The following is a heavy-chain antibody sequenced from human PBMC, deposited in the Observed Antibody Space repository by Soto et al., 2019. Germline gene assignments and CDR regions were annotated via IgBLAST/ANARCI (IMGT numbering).Heavy chain of an antibody. CDR2: IYYSGST. Sequence: SETLSLTCTVSGGSISSSSYYWGWIRQPPGKGLEWIGSIYYSGSTYYNTSLKSRVTISVDTFKNQFSLKLSSVTAADTAVYYCARTLYSYGPRFDYWGQGTLVTVSS. D-gene: IGHD5-18*01. CDR3: ARTLYSYGPRFDY. V-gene: IGHV4-39*07. J-gene: IGHJ4*02. CDR1: GGSISSSSYY.